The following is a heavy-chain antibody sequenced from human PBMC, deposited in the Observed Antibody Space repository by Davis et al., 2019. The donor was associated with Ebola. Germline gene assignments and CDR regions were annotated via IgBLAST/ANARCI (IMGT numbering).Heavy chain of an antibody. Sequence: GGSLRLSCKGSGYNFITYWIGWVRQMPGKGLEWMGIIYPGDSDTRYSPSFQGQVTISADKSINTAYLQWNSLKASDTAMYYCARRGYCSGSRCPWGNFDPWGQGTLVTVSS. D-gene: IGHD2-15*01. J-gene: IGHJ5*02. V-gene: IGHV5-51*01. CDR2: IYPGDSDT. CDR1: GYNFITYW. CDR3: ARRGYCSGSRCPWGNFDP.